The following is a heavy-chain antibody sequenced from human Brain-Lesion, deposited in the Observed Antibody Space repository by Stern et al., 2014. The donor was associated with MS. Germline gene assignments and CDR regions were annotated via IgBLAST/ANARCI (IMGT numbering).Heavy chain of an antibody. J-gene: IGHJ5*02. CDR2: IIPIFGSP. CDR3: AKDGPALVTNWFDP. V-gene: IGHV1-69*06. Sequence: VQLVESGPAVKTPGSSVQVSCKASGGTFCTYPITWLLQAPGQGLEWLGRIIPIFGSPNYAQKFQGRVTITADRSTTTVYMKLSSLKSDDAAVYYCAKDGPALVTNWFDPWGRGTLVTVSS. D-gene: IGHD5-18*01. CDR1: GGTFCTYP.